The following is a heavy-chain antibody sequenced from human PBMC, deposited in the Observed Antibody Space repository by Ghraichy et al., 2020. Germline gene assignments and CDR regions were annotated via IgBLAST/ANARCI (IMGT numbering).Heavy chain of an antibody. CDR3: ARRAYGDYESDY. V-gene: IGHV4-39*01. CDR2: IYYSGST. Sequence: SETLSLTCTVSGGSISSSSYYWGWIRQPPGKGLEWIGSIYYSGSTYYNPSLKSRVTISVDTSKNQFSLKLSSVTAADTAVYYCARRAYGDYESDYWGQGTLVTVSS. D-gene: IGHD4-17*01. CDR1: GGSISSSSYY. J-gene: IGHJ4*02.